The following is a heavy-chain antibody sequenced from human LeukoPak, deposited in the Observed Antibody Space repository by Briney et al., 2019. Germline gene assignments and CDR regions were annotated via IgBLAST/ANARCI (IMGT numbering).Heavy chain of an antibody. CDR3: ARVAAAGAYFDY. Sequence: SETLSLTCTVSGGSISSYYWSWIRQPPGKGLEWIGYIYYSGSTNYNPSLKSRVTISVDTSRNQFSLKLSSVTAADTAVYYCARVAAAGAYFDYWGQGTLVTVSS. CDR2: IYYSGST. D-gene: IGHD6-13*01. V-gene: IGHV4-59*01. J-gene: IGHJ4*02. CDR1: GGSISSYY.